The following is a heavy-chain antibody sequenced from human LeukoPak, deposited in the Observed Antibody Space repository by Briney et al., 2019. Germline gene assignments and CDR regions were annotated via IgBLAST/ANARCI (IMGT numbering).Heavy chain of an antibody. J-gene: IGHJ4*02. D-gene: IGHD6-19*01. CDR2: IYYSGST. Sequence: SETLSLTCTVSGGSISSYYWSWIRQPPGKGLEWIGYIYYSGSTNYNPSLKSRVTISVDTSKNQFSLKLSSVTAADTAVYYCAGQAVAGSFDYWGQGTLVTVSS. CDR1: GGSISSYY. V-gene: IGHV4-59*08. CDR3: AGQAVAGSFDY.